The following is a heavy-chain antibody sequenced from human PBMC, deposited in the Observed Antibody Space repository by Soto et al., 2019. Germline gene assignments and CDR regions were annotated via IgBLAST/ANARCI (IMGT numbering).Heavy chain of an antibody. J-gene: IGHJ3*02. D-gene: IGHD3-10*01. CDR3: AREGSFYCAFDI. V-gene: IGHV1-2*02. Sequence: ASVKVSCKASGYTFTGYYLHWVRQAPGQGPEWVGWINPKSGGTSYAQRFQGRVTITRDTSISAVYMELSGLRSDDTAVYYCAREGSFYCAFDIWGQGTMVTVSS. CDR1: GYTFTGYY. CDR2: INPKSGGT.